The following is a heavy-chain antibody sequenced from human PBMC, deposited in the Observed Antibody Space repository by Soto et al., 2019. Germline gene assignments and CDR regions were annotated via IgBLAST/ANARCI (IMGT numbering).Heavy chain of an antibody. CDR3: ARSSDYYDSSGYWEGYYYYGMDV. J-gene: IGHJ6*02. D-gene: IGHD3-22*01. CDR2: INPNSGGT. CDR1: GYTFTGYY. V-gene: IGHV1-2*04. Sequence: ASVKVSCKASGYTFTGYYMHWVRQAPGQGLEWMGWINPNSGGTNYAQKFQGWVTMTRDTSISTAYMELSRLRSDDTAVYYCARSSDYYDSSGYWEGYYYYGMDVWGQGTTVTVSS.